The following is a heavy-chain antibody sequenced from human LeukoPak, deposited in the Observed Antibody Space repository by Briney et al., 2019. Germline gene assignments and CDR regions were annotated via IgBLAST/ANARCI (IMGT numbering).Heavy chain of an antibody. CDR1: GFAFDFRVSG. D-gene: IGHD3-10*01. CDR3: AKSGGLSGSGRLGVDV. CDR2: ISGSGDST. J-gene: IGHJ6*02. Sequence: PGGSLRLSCVASGFAFDFRVSGMHWVRQAPGKGLEWVSGISGSGDSTYYAESVKGHFTISRDNSNNTLYLQMNSLRAEDTALYYCAKSGGLSGSGRLGVDVWGQGTTVTVSS. V-gene: IGHV3-23*01.